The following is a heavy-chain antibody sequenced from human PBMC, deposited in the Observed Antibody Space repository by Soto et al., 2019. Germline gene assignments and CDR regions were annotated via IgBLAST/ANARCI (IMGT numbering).Heavy chain of an antibody. V-gene: IGHV3-7*05. Sequence: EVQLVESGGGLVQSGGSLRLSCAASGFTFSSYWMSWVRQGPGKGPEGGANIKQDGSEIYYVDSVKGRFTISRDNAKSSLYLQMTSLRAEDTAVYHCAKSLSAIPGDSWGQGTLVTVSS. CDR3: AKSLSAIPGDS. J-gene: IGHJ4*02. CDR2: IKQDGSEI. CDR1: GFTFSSYW. D-gene: IGHD2-2*01.